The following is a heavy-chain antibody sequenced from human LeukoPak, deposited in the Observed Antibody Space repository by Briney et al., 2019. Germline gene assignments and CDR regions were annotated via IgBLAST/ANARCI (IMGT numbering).Heavy chain of an antibody. Sequence: AGGSLRLSCAASGFTFSIYAIHWVRQAPGKGLEWVAVISYDGSNKYYADSVKGRFTISRDNSKNTLYLQMNSLRAEDTAVYYCARDEDLYGSGSYTFDYWGQGTLVTVSS. CDR1: GFTFSIYA. CDR3: ARDEDLYGSGSYTFDY. V-gene: IGHV3-30-3*01. J-gene: IGHJ4*02. CDR2: ISYDGSNK. D-gene: IGHD3-10*01.